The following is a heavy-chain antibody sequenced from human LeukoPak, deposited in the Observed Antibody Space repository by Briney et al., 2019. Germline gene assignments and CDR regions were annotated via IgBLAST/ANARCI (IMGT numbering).Heavy chain of an antibody. CDR2: IYNSGST. J-gene: IGHJ6*04. Sequence: SGTLSLTCAVPGGSISSSNWWSWVRQPQGKGLEWSGEIYNSGSTNYNPSLKSRVTISVDKSKNQFSLKLSSVTAADTAVYYCARGGVTMVRGPQPYYYGMDVWGKGTTVTVSS. CDR1: GGSISSSNW. D-gene: IGHD3-10*01. CDR3: ARGGVTMVRGPQPYYYGMDV. V-gene: IGHV4-4*02.